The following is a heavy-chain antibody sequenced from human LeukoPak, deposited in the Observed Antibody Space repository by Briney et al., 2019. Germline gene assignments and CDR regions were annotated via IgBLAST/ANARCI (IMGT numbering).Heavy chain of an antibody. Sequence: SETLSLTCTVSGGSISSYYWSWIRQPPGKGLEWIGYIYYSGSTSYNPSLKSRVTISVDTSKNQFSLKLSSVTAADTAVYYCARAAAGTFDYWGQGTLVTVS. CDR2: IYYSGST. D-gene: IGHD6-13*01. V-gene: IGHV4-59*01. J-gene: IGHJ4*02. CDR3: ARAAAGTFDY. CDR1: GGSISSYY.